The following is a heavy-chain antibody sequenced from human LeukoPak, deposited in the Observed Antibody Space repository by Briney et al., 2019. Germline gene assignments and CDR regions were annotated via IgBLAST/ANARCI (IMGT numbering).Heavy chain of an antibody. CDR1: GGSISSGSYY. Sequence: SETLSLTCTVSGGSISSGSYYWSWIRQPVGKGLEWIGRMYSSGSTSYTPSLQSRVTISLDTSKNQVSLKLSSVTAADTAVYYCARGVQPVLRFLEWLLPTGGGYYMDVWGKGTTVTVSS. CDR2: MYSSGST. D-gene: IGHD3-3*01. V-gene: IGHV4-61*02. CDR3: ARGVQPVLRFLEWLLPTGGGYYMDV. J-gene: IGHJ6*03.